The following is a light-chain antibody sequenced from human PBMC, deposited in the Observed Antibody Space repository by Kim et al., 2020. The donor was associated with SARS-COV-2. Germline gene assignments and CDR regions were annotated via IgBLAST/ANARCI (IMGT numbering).Light chain of an antibody. CDR1: SSDVGVNNY. CDR3: SSYTSSSTRV. Sequence: GQSITISCSGTSSDVGVNNYASCYQQHPGKAPTLMIYDVSNRPSGVSNRFSGSKSGKTASLTISGLQAEDEADYYCSSYTSSSTRVFGGGTQLTVL. J-gene: IGLJ3*02. V-gene: IGLV2-14*03. CDR2: DVS.